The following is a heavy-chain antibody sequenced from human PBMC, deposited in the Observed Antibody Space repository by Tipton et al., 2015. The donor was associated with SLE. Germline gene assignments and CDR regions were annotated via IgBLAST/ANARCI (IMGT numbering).Heavy chain of an antibody. V-gene: IGHV4-59*13. CDR2: VSYSGVT. Sequence: TLSLTCTVSDDSITTDYWTWIRQPPGKGLEYIGYVSYSGVTNTNPSLQSRVTMSIDASKKQVSLRLSSVTAADTAVYYCARSPGVPLFRVVTSFDLWGQGFLVTVSS. CDR1: DDSITTDY. D-gene: IGHD3-3*01. CDR3: ARSPGVPLFRVVTSFDL. J-gene: IGHJ4*02.